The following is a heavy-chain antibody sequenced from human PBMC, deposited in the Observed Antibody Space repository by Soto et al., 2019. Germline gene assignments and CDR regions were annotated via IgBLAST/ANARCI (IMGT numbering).Heavy chain of an antibody. D-gene: IGHD4-4*01. CDR3: ARLDSSYVIDWYAP. CDR1: GYTFTIYG. V-gene: IGHV1-18*01. Sequence: ASVKVSCKASGYTFTIYGISWVRQAPGQGLEWMGWISAYNGNTNYAQKLQGRVTMTTDTSTSTAYMELRSLRSDDTAVYYCARLDSSYVIDWYAPWVQGTLVTVSS. J-gene: IGHJ5*02. CDR2: ISAYNGNT.